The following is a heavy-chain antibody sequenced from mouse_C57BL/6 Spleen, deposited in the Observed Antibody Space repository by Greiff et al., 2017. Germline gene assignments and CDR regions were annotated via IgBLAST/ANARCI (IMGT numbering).Heavy chain of an antibody. CDR3: AIGDYGSRERDFDY. Sequence: QVQLQQPGAELVKPGASVKVSCKASGYTFTSYWMHWVKQRPGQGLEWIGRIHPSDSDTNYNQKFKGKATLTVYKSSSTAYMQLSSLTSEDSAVYYCAIGDYGSRERDFDYWGQGTTLTVSS. CDR2: IHPSDSDT. J-gene: IGHJ2*01. V-gene: IGHV1-74*01. D-gene: IGHD1-1*01. CDR1: GYTFTSYW.